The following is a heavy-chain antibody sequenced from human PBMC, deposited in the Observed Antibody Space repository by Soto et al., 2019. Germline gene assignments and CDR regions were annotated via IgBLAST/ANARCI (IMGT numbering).Heavy chain of an antibody. D-gene: IGHD1-26*01. Sequence: QVQLVESGGGVVQPGRSLRLSSAASGFTFSSYAMHWVRQAPGNGLEWVSVISYDGSNKYYADSVKGRFTISRDNSKNTLYLQMNSLRAEDTAVYYCARTPRGQWELPYYYYGMDVWGQGTTVTVSS. CDR3: ARTPRGQWELPYYYYGMDV. V-gene: IGHV3-30-3*01. CDR1: GFTFSSYA. J-gene: IGHJ6*02. CDR2: ISYDGSNK.